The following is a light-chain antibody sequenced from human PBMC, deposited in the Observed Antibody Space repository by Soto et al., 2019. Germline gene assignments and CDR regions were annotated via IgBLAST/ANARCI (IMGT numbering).Light chain of an antibody. J-gene: IGLJ3*02. Sequence: QSVLTQSSSASASLGSSVRLTCTLSSGHSTDIIAWHQQQPGKAPRFLMKVEGSGSYDKGSGVPDRFSGSSSGADRYLTISNLQFEDEADYFCETWDNNTWVFGGGTKVTVL. V-gene: IGLV4-60*02. CDR3: ETWDNNTWV. CDR1: SGHSTDI. CDR2: VEGSGSY.